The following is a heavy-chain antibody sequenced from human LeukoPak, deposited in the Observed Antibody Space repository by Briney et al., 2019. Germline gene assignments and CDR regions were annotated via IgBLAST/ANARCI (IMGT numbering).Heavy chain of an antibody. Sequence: SGGSLRLSCAASGFTFSDYYMSWIRQAPGKGLEWVSYISSSGSTIYYADSVKGRFTISRDNAKNSLYLQMNSLKTEDTAVYYCTRPFGETPIGMDVWGQGTTVTASS. J-gene: IGHJ6*02. D-gene: IGHD3-10*01. CDR3: TRPFGETPIGMDV. V-gene: IGHV3-11*01. CDR2: ISSSGSTI. CDR1: GFTFSDYY.